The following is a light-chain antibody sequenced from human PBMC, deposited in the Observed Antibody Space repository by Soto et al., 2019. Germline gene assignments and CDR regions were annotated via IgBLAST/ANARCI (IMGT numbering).Light chain of an antibody. CDR1: QSVSNN. V-gene: IGKV3-15*01. Sequence: IVMTHSPATLSVSPGERATLSCRASQSVSNNLAWYQQKPGQAPRLLIYGASTRATAIPARFSGSGSGTEFTLTISSLQSEDFAVDYCQQYNNWLLTVGGGTKVDIK. CDR2: GAS. J-gene: IGKJ4*02. CDR3: QQYNNWLLT.